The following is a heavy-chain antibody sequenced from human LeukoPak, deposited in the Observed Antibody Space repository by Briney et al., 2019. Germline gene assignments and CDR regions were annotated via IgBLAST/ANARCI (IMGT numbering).Heavy chain of an antibody. CDR1: GITLRGYD. D-gene: IGHD3-10*01. J-gene: IGHJ4*02. Sequence: GGSLRLSCAASGITLRGYDMHWVRQSTGKGLEWVSGIGSAGDTYYAGSVKGRFTISREDAKKSLCLQMNSLRAGDTAVYYCVRGIGNYYDSGAADCWGQGTRVTVAP. CDR3: VRGIGNYYDSGAADC. V-gene: IGHV3-13*04. CDR2: IGSAGDT.